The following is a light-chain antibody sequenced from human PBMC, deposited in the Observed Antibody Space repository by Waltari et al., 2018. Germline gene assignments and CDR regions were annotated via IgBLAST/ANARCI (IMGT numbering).Light chain of an antibody. CDR2: DFS. CDR3: TSYTSSRTWV. CDR1: SSDLGAYNY. Sequence: QSALTQPAYVSASPGQSITISCTGTSSDLGAYNYVSWYQQHPGKAPKLIIFDFSQRPSGVSNRFSGAKSGNTASLTVSGLQAEDEADYCCTSYTSSRTWVFGGWTKLTVL. V-gene: IGLV2-14*03. J-gene: IGLJ2*01.